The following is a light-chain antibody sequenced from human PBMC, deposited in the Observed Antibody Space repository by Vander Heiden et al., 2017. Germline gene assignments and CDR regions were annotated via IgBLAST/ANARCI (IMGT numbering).Light chain of an antibody. V-gene: IGKV3-20*01. Sequence: EIVLTQSPGTLSLSPGERATLSCRASQSVSSNYLAWYQQKPGQAPRLLIYAASSWATGVPDRFSGSGSGTDFTLTITGLEPEDFAVYYCQQYDTSPLTFGGGTKVEIK. CDR3: QQYDTSPLT. J-gene: IGKJ4*01. CDR1: QSVSSNY. CDR2: AAS.